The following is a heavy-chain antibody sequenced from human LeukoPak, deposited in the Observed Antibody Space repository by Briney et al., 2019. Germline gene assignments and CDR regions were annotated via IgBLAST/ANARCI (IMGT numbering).Heavy chain of an antibody. CDR1: GFTFSSYG. CDR3: ARSPII. CDR2: IGGSSNSI. Sequence: PGRSLRLSCAASGFTFSSYGMTWVRQAPGKGLEWVSYIGGSSNSIYYADSVKGRFTISRDNARNSLYLQMNSLRAEDTAVYYCARSPIIWGQGTMVTVSS. J-gene: IGHJ3*02. V-gene: IGHV3-48*01.